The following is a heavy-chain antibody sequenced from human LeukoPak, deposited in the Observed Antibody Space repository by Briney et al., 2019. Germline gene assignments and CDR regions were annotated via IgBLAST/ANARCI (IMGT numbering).Heavy chain of an antibody. Sequence: SETLSLTCTVSGGSISSYYWGWIRQPPGKGLEWIGSIYYSGSTYYNPSLKSRVTISVDTSKNQFSLKLSSVTAADTAVYYCARDRGYGSGPNWFDPWGQGTLVTVSS. CDR2: IYYSGST. J-gene: IGHJ5*02. CDR1: GGSISSYY. D-gene: IGHD3-10*01. CDR3: ARDRGYGSGPNWFDP. V-gene: IGHV4-39*07.